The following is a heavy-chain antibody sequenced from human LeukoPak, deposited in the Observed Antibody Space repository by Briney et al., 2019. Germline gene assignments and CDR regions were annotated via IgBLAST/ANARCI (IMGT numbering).Heavy chain of an antibody. CDR3: AKEMKPWMHFDY. Sequence: GGSLRLSCAASGFTFSRSAVHWVRQAPCKGLEWVAVISHDGSNTDYTDSVKGRFTISRDNSKNTLYLQMNSLRAEDTAVYYCAKEMKPWMHFDYWGQGTLVTVSS. V-gene: IGHV3-30*18. CDR1: GFTFSRSA. J-gene: IGHJ4*02. D-gene: IGHD5-12*01. CDR2: ISHDGSNT.